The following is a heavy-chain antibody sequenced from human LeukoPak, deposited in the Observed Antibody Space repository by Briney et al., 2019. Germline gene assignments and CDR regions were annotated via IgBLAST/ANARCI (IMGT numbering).Heavy chain of an antibody. Sequence: GGSLRLSCAASGFTFSSYAMSWVRQAPGKGLEWVSAISGSGGSTYYADSVKGRFTISRDNSKNTLYLQMNSLRAEDTAVYYCVRDLPCSGGSCYSTPDDYWGQGTLVTVSS. D-gene: IGHD2-15*01. CDR1: GFTFSSYA. J-gene: IGHJ4*02. V-gene: IGHV3-23*01. CDR3: VRDLPCSGGSCYSTPDDY. CDR2: ISGSGGST.